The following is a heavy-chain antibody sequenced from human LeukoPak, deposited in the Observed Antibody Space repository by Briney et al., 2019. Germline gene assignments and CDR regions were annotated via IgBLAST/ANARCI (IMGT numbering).Heavy chain of an antibody. CDR3: ARSTLTYYYDSSGYPLQNYFDY. J-gene: IGHJ4*02. CDR2: IYPGDSDT. Sequence: GESLKISCKGSGYSFTSYWIGWVRQMPGKGLEWMGIIYPGDSDTRYSPSFQGQVTISADKSISTAYLQWSSLEASDTAMYYCARSTLTYYYDSSGYPLQNYFDYWGQGTLVTVSS. CDR1: GYSFTSYW. V-gene: IGHV5-51*01. D-gene: IGHD3-22*01.